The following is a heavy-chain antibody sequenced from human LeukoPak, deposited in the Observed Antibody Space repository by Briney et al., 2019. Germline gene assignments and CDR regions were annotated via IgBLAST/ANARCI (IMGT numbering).Heavy chain of an antibody. J-gene: IGHJ2*01. CDR2: SSSSSSTI. Sequence: GGSLRLSCAASGFTFSSYTMNWVRQAPGKGLEWVSYSSSSSSTIYYADSVKGRFTISRDNARNSLYLQMKSLRAEDTAVYYCARTPSIVGYTSRELGHWYFDLWGRGTPVTVSS. CDR3: ARTPSIVGYTSRELGHWYFDL. D-gene: IGHD6-13*01. CDR1: GFTFSSYT. V-gene: IGHV3-48*04.